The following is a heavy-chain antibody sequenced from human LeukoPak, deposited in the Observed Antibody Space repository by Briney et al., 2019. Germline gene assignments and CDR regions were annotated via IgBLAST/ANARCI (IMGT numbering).Heavy chain of an antibody. V-gene: IGHV3-15*01. D-gene: IGHD3-10*01. Sequence: GGSLRLSRAASGFTFSNAWMSWVRQAPGKGLEWVGRIKSKTDGGTTDYAAPVKGRFTISRDDSKNTLYLQMNSLKTEDTAVYYCTTDPSRSGYYYYYMDVWGKGTTVTVSS. CDR3: TTDPSRSGYYYYYMDV. J-gene: IGHJ6*03. CDR1: GFTFSNAW. CDR2: IKSKTDGGTT.